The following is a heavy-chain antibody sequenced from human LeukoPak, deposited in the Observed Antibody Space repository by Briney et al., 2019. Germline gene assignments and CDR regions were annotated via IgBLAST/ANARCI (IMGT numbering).Heavy chain of an antibody. D-gene: IGHD6-19*01. J-gene: IGHJ4*02. CDR3: ARDPRYSSGWYGNFDY. Sequence: GASVKVSCKASGYTFTSYGISWVRQAPGQGLEWMGWNSAYNGNTNYAQKLQGRVTMTTDTSTSTAYMELRSLRSDDTAVYYCARDPRYSSGWYGNFDYWGQGTLVTVSS. V-gene: IGHV1-18*01. CDR1: GYTFTSYG. CDR2: NSAYNGNT.